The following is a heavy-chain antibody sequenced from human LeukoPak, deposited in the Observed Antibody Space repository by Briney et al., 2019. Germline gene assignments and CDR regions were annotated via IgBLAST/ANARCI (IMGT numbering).Heavy chain of an antibody. CDR3: ATHPLGYCTNGVCSRRPYYGMDV. D-gene: IGHD2-8*01. J-gene: IGHJ6*02. Sequence: ASVQVSCKVSGYTLTELSMHWVRQAPGKGLEWVGGFDPEDGETIYAQKFQGRVTMTEDTSTDTAYMELSSLRSEDTAVHYCATHPLGYCTNGVCSRRPYYGMDVWGQGTTVTVSS. V-gene: IGHV1-24*01. CDR2: FDPEDGET. CDR1: GYTLTELS.